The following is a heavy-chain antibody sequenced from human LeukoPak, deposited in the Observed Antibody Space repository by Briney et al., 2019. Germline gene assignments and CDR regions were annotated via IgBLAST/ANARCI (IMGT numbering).Heavy chain of an antibody. Sequence: GGSLRLSCAAAGFTFTDYSMNWVRQAPGKGLEWVSSISSSGSYIYYADSVKGRFTISRDNAKNSLYLQMNSLRAEDTAVYYCARGMEMATTYFDYWGQGTLVTVSS. V-gene: IGHV3-21*01. CDR3: ARGMEMATTYFDY. CDR2: ISSSGSYI. D-gene: IGHD5-24*01. J-gene: IGHJ4*02. CDR1: GFTFTDYS.